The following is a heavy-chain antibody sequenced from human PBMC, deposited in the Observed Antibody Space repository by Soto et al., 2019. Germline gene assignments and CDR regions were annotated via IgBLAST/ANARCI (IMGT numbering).Heavy chain of an antibody. J-gene: IGHJ4*02. D-gene: IGHD6-19*01. CDR2: IYYSGST. CDR1: GGSIGSSSYY. V-gene: IGHV4-39*01. Sequence: PSETLSLTCTVSGGSIGSSSYYWGWIRQPPGKGLEWIGSIYYSGSTYYNPSLKSRVTISVDTSKNQFSLKLSSVTAADTAVYYCARHTRLAYNDYWGQGTLVTVSS. CDR3: ARHTRLAYNDY.